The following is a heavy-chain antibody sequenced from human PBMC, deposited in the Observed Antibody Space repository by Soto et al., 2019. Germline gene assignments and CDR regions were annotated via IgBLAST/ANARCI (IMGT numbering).Heavy chain of an antibody. CDR2: INHSGST. CDR1: GGSFSGYY. J-gene: IGHJ4*02. CDR3: ARGSEGSGSQYNSRQIDY. Sequence: QVQLQQWGAGLLKPSETLSLTCAVYGGSFSGYYWSWIRQPPGKGLEWIGEINHSGSTNYNPSLKSRVTLSVDTSKNQFSLKLSSLTAADTAVDYCARGSEGSGSQYNSRQIDYWGQGTLVTVSS. D-gene: IGHD3-10*01. V-gene: IGHV4-34*01.